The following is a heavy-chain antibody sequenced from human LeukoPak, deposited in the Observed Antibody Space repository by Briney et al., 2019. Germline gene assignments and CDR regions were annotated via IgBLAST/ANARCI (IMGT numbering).Heavy chain of an antibody. CDR3: ARGYCSGGTCYLVENWFDP. CDR1: GYTFTSYY. V-gene: IGHV1-2*06. J-gene: IGHJ5*02. Sequence: ASVKVSCKASGYTFTSYYMHWVRQAPGQGLEWMGRINPNSGDTDYAQNFQGRVTMTRDTSISTAYMELTNLRSDDTAVCYCARGYCSGGTCYLVENWFDPWGQGTLVTVSS. D-gene: IGHD2-15*01. CDR2: INPNSGDT.